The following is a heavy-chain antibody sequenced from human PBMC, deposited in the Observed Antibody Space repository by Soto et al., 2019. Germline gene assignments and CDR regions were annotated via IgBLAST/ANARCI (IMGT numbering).Heavy chain of an antibody. D-gene: IGHD1-1*01. Sequence: GGSLRLSCAASGFTFSNFWMSWVRQAPGKGLEWVANIKQDGSEKYFMDSVKGRFTISRDNAKNSLYLQMNSLRAEDTAVYYCARNLQNAFDIWGQGTMVTV. CDR1: GFTFSNFW. J-gene: IGHJ3*02. V-gene: IGHV3-7*01. CDR2: IKQDGSEK. CDR3: ARNLQNAFDI.